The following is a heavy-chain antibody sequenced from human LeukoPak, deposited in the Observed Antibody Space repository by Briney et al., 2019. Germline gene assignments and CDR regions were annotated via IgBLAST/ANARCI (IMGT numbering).Heavy chain of an antibody. CDR3: AREVRFLEWLLIDY. D-gene: IGHD3-3*01. CDR2: INPNSGGT. Sequence: ASVKVSCRASGYTFTGYYMHWVRQAPGQGLEWMGWINPNSGGTNYAQKFQGRVTMTRDTSISTAYMELSRLRSDDTAVYYCAREVRFLEWLLIDYWGQGTLVTVSS. V-gene: IGHV1-2*02. CDR1: GYTFTGYY. J-gene: IGHJ4*02.